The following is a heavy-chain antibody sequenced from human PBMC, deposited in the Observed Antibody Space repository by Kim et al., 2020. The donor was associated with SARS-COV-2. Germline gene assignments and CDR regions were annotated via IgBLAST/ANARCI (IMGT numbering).Heavy chain of an antibody. J-gene: IGHJ6*02. V-gene: IGHV4-4*08. Sequence: SLKSRVTQSVDTSKNRFSLKLSSVTAPDTAVYYCARRGKDSDYYYYGMDVWGQGTTVTVSS. CDR3: ARRGKDSDYYYYGMDV.